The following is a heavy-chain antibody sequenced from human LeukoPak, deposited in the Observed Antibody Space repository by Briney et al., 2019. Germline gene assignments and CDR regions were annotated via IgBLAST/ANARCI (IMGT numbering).Heavy chain of an antibody. J-gene: IGHJ4*02. V-gene: IGHV3-7*01. D-gene: IGHD3-16*02. CDR2: IKQDGSEK. CDR1: GFTFSSYR. Sequence: GGSLRLSCAASGFTFSSYRMSWVRQAPGKGLEWVANIKQDGSEKYYVDSVKGRFTISRDNAKNSLYLQMNSLRAEDTAVYYCARDRRAAYVWGSYRSPYYFDYWGQGTLVTVSS. CDR3: ARDRRAAYVWGSYRSPYYFDY.